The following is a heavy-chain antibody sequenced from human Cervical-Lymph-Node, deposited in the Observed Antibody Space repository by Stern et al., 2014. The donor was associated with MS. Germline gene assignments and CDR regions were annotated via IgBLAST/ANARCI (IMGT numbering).Heavy chain of an antibody. CDR3: RTRTLAGSDF. CDR2: VFPVDSDT. Sequence: EVQLVESGAELKKPGESLKISCKASGYNFVKYWIGGGRQMTGKGPERMGLVFPVDSDTKHSPSFEVPVAFSADKSINTAYLQWISLEASDTAMYYCRTRTLAGSDFWGQVTLVTVSS. V-gene: IGHV5-51*01. D-gene: IGHD6-19*01. CDR1: GYNFVKYW. J-gene: IGHJ4*02.